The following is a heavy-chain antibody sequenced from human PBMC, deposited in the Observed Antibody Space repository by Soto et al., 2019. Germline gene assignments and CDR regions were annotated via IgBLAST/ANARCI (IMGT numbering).Heavy chain of an antibody. CDR3: AIPAFMTVVPAAIDAFDT. D-gene: IGHD2-2*01. CDR1: GFTFSTYA. CDR2: ISGSGGST. V-gene: IGHV3-23*01. J-gene: IGHJ3*02. Sequence: HPGGSLRLSCAAPGFTFSTYAMSWVRQAPGKGLEWVSAISGSGGSTYYADSVKGRFTISRDNSKNTLYLQMNSLRAEDTAVYYCAIPAFMTVVPAAIDAFDTWGQGTMLTVSS.